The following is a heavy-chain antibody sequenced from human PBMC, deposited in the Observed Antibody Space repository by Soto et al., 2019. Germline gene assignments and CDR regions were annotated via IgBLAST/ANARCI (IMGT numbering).Heavy chain of an antibody. Sequence: EVQLLASGGGLVQPGGSLRLSCVASGFTFSSYGMIWVRQAPGKGLEWVSVVSGSGALTFHSDSVKGRFTVSRDNSKNTLYLQMNSLRAEDTALYYCAKGSEELRGVMGHWGQGTLVTVSS. D-gene: IGHD3-10*01. CDR3: AKGSEELRGVMGH. J-gene: IGHJ4*02. V-gene: IGHV3-23*01. CDR1: GFTFSSYG. CDR2: VSGSGALT.